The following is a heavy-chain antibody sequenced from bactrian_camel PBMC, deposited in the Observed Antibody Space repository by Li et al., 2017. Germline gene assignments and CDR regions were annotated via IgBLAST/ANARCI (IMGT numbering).Heavy chain of an antibody. CDR3: VRDYKSGDYRDDFGY. CDR2: IDSDYST. CDR1: RFTASTGC. D-gene: IGHD4*01. V-gene: IGHV3S53*01. J-gene: IGHJ6*01. Sequence: HVQLVESGGGSVQPGGSLTLSCAASRFTASTGCMGWFRQSAGKEREPVATIDSDYSTTYANSVKGRFTISKDNAKNMVYLHMTSLKPEDTGVYYCVRDYKSGDYRDDFGYWGQGTQVTVS.